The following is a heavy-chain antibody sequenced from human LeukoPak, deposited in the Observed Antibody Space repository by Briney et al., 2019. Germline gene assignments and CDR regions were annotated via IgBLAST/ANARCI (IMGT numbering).Heavy chain of an antibody. V-gene: IGHV3-30*03. Sequence: PGRSLRLSCAASGFTFSSYGMHWVRQAPGKGLEWVAVISYDGSNKYYADSVKGRFTISRDNAKNSLYLQMNSLRAEDTAVYYCARGGAGYYYYYGMDVWGQGTTVTVSS. CDR1: GFTFSSYG. D-gene: IGHD5-12*01. CDR3: ARGGAGYYYYYGMDV. J-gene: IGHJ6*02. CDR2: ISYDGSNK.